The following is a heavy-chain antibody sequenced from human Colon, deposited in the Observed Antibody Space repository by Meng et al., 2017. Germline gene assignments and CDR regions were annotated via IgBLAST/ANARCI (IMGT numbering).Heavy chain of an antibody. Sequence: VPVQGSGRGVVNPSGTLSLTCAVSGGSISRSDWWSWVRQPPGKGLEWIGETSHSGSTNYSPSLKSRVTISLDKSKNQLSLKLNSVTAADTAVYYCASSDYYRSDYWGQGTLVTVSS. V-gene: IGHV4-4*02. CDR1: GGSISRSDW. CDR2: TSHSGST. D-gene: IGHD3-22*01. J-gene: IGHJ4*02. CDR3: ASSDYYRSDY.